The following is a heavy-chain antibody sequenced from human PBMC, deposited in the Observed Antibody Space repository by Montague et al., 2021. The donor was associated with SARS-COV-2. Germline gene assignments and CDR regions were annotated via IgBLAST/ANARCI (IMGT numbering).Heavy chain of an antibody. V-gene: IGHV6-1*01. J-gene: IGHJ4*02. CDR1: GDSVVSTAAA. Sequence: CAISGDSVVSTAAAWNWLRQSPSRGQEWLGRTYYRYEWHTDYAVSVEGRLAIDADTSKNQFSLQLHSVTPEDSAVYYCASGWTLFDWGQGTLVTVSS. CDR2: TYYRYEWHT. CDR3: ASGWTLFD. D-gene: IGHD6-19*01.